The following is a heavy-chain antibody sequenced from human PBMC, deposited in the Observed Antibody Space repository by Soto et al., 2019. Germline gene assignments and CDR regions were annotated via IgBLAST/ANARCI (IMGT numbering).Heavy chain of an antibody. CDR2: IDPSDAYT. D-gene: IGHD2-2*01. Sequence: GESLKISCKGFGYSFSSYWISWVRQMPGKGLEWMGRIDPSDAYTNYSPSFQGHVTISTDKSISTAYLQWSSLRASDTAMYSCARRYRSSTSCPSNYSAMDVWGQGTTVTVSS. J-gene: IGHJ6*02. CDR3: ARRYRSSTSCPSNYSAMDV. V-gene: IGHV5-10-1*01. CDR1: GYSFSSYW.